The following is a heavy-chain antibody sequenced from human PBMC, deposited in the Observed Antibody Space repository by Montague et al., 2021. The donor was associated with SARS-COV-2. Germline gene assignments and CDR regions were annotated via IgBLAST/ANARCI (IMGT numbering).Heavy chain of an antibody. CDR1: GFPFSNFA. J-gene: IGHJ4*02. CDR3: ANPIFGTYLADY. Sequence: SLSFSASGFPFSNFALSWVRQAPGKGLEWVSGISHSGGDTYYADSVKGRFTISRDNSRNTVYLQINNLRAADTAIYYCANPIFGTYLADYWGQGTLVTVSS. V-gene: IGHV3-23*01. D-gene: IGHD3-3*01. CDR2: ISHSGGDT.